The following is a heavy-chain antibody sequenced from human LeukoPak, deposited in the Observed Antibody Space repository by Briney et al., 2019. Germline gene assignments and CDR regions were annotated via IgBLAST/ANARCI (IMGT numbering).Heavy chain of an antibody. D-gene: IGHD2-2*01. CDR3: ARGWGRGSSTSLDAFDI. V-gene: IGHV4-59*01. Sequence: SETLSLTCTVSGGSISSYYWSWIRQPPGKGLEWIGYIYYSGSTNYNPSLKRRVTISVDTSKNQFSLKLSSVAAADTAVYYCARGWGRGSSTSLDAFDIWGQGTMVTVSS. CDR1: GGSISSYY. J-gene: IGHJ3*02. CDR2: IYYSGST.